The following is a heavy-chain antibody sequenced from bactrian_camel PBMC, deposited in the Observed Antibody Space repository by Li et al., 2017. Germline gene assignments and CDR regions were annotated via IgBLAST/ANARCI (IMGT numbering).Heavy chain of an antibody. Sequence: VQLVESGGGSVQPGGSLRLSCAASSNTLTSSCMAWFRQVPGEERERVARIDSDGGTSYADSVKGRFTISRDNAENALYLQLNSLKIEDTAMYYCAKPGELWDYMDWGQGTQVT. V-gene: IGHV3S53*01. CDR1: SNTLTSSC. CDR2: IDSDGGT. CDR3: AKPGELWDYMD. D-gene: IGHD2*01. J-gene: IGHJ4*01.